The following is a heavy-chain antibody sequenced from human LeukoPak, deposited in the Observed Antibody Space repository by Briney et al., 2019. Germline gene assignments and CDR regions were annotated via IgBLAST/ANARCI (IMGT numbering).Heavy chain of an antibody. CDR1: GGSISSYY. CDR3: ARLHSGSYYYYYAMDV. V-gene: IGHV4-59*08. Sequence: ASETLSLTCTVSGGSISSYYWSWIRQPPGKGLEWIGYIYYSGSTNYNPSLKSRVTISVDTSKNQFSLKLSSVTAADTAVYFCARLHSGSYYYYYAMDVWGQGTTVTVSS. D-gene: IGHD1-26*01. CDR2: IYYSGST. J-gene: IGHJ6*02.